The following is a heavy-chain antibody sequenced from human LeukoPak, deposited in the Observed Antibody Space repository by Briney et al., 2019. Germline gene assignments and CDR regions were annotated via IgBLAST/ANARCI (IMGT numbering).Heavy chain of an antibody. D-gene: IGHD3-22*01. Sequence: PSETLSLTCTVPGGSISSGAYYWNWIRQHPGKGLEWIGYIYHSGSTYYNPSLKSRVTISVDTSKNQLSLTLTSVSAADTAVYYCARHPHYYYDNSARWGQGTLVTVSS. CDR1: GGSISSGAYY. V-gene: IGHV4-39*01. CDR2: IYHSGST. CDR3: ARHPHYYYDNSAR. J-gene: IGHJ4*02.